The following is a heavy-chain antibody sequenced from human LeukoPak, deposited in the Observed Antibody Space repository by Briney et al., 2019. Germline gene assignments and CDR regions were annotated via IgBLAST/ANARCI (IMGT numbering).Heavy chain of an antibody. J-gene: IGHJ4*02. CDR2: ISTTSSTI. Sequence: GGSLRLSCAASGLTFGSYSLNWVRQAPGKGLEWISYISTTSSTIYYADSVKGRFTISRDNAKNSLYLQMNSLRAEDTAVYYCARGFSSGRNPFDYWGQGTLVTVSS. V-gene: IGHV3-48*01. D-gene: IGHD3-10*01. CDR3: ARGFSSGRNPFDY. CDR1: GLTFGSYS.